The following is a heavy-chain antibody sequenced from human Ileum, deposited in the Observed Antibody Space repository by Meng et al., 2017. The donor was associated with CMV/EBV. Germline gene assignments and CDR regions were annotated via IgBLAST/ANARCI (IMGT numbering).Heavy chain of an antibody. Sequence: SGSPFTDYSIHWVRQAPGQGLEWMGWINPNSGGTNYAQKFQGRVSMTRDTSISTAYMDLSRLTSDDTAVYYCTRDLGSSTWYYNWFDPWGQGTLVTVSS. J-gene: IGHJ5*02. D-gene: IGHD6-13*01. V-gene: IGHV1-2*02. CDR1: GSPFTDYS. CDR2: INPNSGGT. CDR3: TRDLGSSTWYYNWFDP.